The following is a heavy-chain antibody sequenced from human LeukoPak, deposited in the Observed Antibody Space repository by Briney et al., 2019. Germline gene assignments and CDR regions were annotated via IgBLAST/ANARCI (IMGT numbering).Heavy chain of an antibody. J-gene: IGHJ4*02. Sequence: PGGSLRLSCAASGFTFSSYAMSWVRQAPGKGLEWVSAISGSGGSTYYADSVKGRFTISRDNSKNTLYLQMNSLRAEDTAVYYCAKVRLAYYYDRLYYFDYWGQGTLVTVSS. CDR3: AKVRLAYYYDRLYYFDY. CDR2: ISGSGGST. CDR1: GFTFSSYA. V-gene: IGHV3-23*01. D-gene: IGHD3-22*01.